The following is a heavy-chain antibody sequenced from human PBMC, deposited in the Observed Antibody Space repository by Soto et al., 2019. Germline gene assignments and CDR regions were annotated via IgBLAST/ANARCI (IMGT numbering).Heavy chain of an antibody. CDR1: GFTFGNYW. Sequence: EMQLVESGGGLVQPGGSLRLSCAASGFTFGNYWMHWVRQDPVKGLVWVSRISSDGSTTTTYADSVKGRFTISRDNASNTLWLQMNSLTADDTAVYYCTRSLGSGRGSYGMDVWGQGTTVTVSS. CDR3: TRSLGSGRGSYGMDV. V-gene: IGHV3-74*01. D-gene: IGHD3-10*01. J-gene: IGHJ6*02. CDR2: ISSDGSTT.